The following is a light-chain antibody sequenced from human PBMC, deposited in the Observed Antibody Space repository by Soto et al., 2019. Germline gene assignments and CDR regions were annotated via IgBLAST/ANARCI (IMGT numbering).Light chain of an antibody. CDR1: QNINND. V-gene: IGKV1-33*01. Sequence: DIQMTQSPSSLSASVGDRVTITCQASQNINNDLNWYQQKPGKAPKLLIYDASSLEDGVPSRFSGGGSGTDFTLIIRSLQPEDLATYYCQQYESLPYIFGQGTQLEIK. CDR3: QQYESLPYI. CDR2: DAS. J-gene: IGKJ2*01.